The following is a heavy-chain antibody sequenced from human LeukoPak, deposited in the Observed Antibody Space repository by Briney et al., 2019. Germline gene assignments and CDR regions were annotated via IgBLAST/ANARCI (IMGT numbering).Heavy chain of an antibody. CDR2: LYSDGNT. CDR3: ARGVEPLAANTLAY. J-gene: IGHJ4*02. V-gene: IGHV3-53*01. D-gene: IGHD1-14*01. CDR1: GSTVITND. Sequence: PGGSLRLSCAASGSTVITNDMTWVRQAPGKGLEWVSVLYSDGNTKYADSVQGRFTISRDNSKNTLYLEMNSLSPDDTPVYYCARGVEPLAANTLAYWGQGTLVTVSS.